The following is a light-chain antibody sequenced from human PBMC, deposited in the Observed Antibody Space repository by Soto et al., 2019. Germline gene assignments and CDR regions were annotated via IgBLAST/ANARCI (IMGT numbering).Light chain of an antibody. Sequence: DIQMTKSPSSLSVSVGDRVTMTCRASQSISIYLNWYQQKPWKAPKLLISGASSLQSGVPSRFSGSGSGTDFTLTISSLQTEDVATYYCQYLNSFPLTFGGGTKVDVK. J-gene: IGKJ4*01. V-gene: IGKV1-39*01. CDR3: QYLNSFPLT. CDR2: GAS. CDR1: QSISIY.